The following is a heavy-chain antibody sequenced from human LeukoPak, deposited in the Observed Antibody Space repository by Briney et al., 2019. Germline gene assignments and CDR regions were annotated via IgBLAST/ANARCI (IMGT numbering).Heavy chain of an antibody. CDR1: GGSISNYY. V-gene: IGHV4-59*01. J-gene: IGHJ4*02. CDR3: ARDNPPFHY. D-gene: IGHD1-14*01. Sequence: AVTLSLTCTGSGGSISNYYWSGLRQPPGKGLEGIGYIYYSGSTNYNPSLKSRVTISVDPSKNQFSLKLSSVTAADTAVYYCARDNPPFHYWGQGTLVTVSS. CDR2: IYYSGST.